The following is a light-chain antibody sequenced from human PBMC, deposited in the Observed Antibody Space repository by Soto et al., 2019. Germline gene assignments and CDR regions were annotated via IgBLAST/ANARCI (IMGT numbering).Light chain of an antibody. Sequence: QSVLTQPASGAGAPGQSITISCTGTSIDVGSYNLVSWYQQHPGKAPKLMIYEVSKQPSGVSNRFSGSKSGNTASLTISGLQAEDEADYYCCSYAGSSTLFGGGTKVTVL. V-gene: IGLV2-23*02. CDR1: SIDVGSYNL. CDR3: CSYAGSSTL. J-gene: IGLJ2*01. CDR2: EVS.